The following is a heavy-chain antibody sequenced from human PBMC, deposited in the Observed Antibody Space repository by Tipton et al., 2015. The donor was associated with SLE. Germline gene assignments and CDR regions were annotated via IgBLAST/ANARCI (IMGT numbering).Heavy chain of an antibody. D-gene: IGHD6-13*01. CDR3: ARAGIAAAYGMDV. CDR2: IYYSGST. CDR1: GGSISSSSYY. V-gene: IGHV4-39*07. Sequence: TLSLTCTVSGGSISSSSYYWGWIRQPPGKGLEWIGSIYYSGSTYYNPSLKSRVTISVDTSKNQFSLKLSSVTAADTAVYYCARAGIAAAYGMDVWGQGTTVTVSS. J-gene: IGHJ6*02.